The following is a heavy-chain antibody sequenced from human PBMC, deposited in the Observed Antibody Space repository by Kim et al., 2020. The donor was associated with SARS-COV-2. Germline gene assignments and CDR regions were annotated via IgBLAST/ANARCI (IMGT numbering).Heavy chain of an antibody. CDR3: VRGVYQSPFDF. J-gene: IGHJ4*02. CDR1: GFTFDDYG. Sequence: GGSLRLSCAASGFTFDDYGMSWVRQTSGKGLEWVAGINKNGGSTGYVDSAKGRFTISRDNAKKSLYLQMNSLRVDDTALYHCVRGVYQSPFDFWGRGILVTVSS. D-gene: IGHD2-2*01. V-gene: IGHV3-20*01. CDR2: INKNGGST.